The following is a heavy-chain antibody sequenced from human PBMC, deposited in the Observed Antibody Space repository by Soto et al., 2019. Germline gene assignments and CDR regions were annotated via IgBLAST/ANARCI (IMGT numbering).Heavy chain of an antibody. CDR2: ISGSGGST. Sequence: EVQLLESGGGLVQPGGSLRLSCAASGFTFSSYAMTWVRQAPGKGLEWVSVISGSGGSTYYADSVKGRFIISRENPKNTLYLQMNSPRAEDTAVYYCAKEATVTSYWYFDLWGRGTLVTVSS. CDR1: GFTFSSYA. CDR3: AKEATVTSYWYFDL. V-gene: IGHV3-23*01. J-gene: IGHJ2*01. D-gene: IGHD4-17*01.